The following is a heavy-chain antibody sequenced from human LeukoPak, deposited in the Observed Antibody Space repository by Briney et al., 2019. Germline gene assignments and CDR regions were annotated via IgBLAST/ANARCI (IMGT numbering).Heavy chain of an antibody. CDR2: IIPIFGTA. J-gene: IGHJ4*02. CDR3: ARGQAYCGGDCYFNY. CDR1: GATFSSYA. D-gene: IGHD2-21*02. V-gene: IGHV1-69*05. Sequence: ASVKVSCKASGATFSSYAISWVRQAPGQGLEWMGRIIPIFGTANYAQKFQGRVTITTDESTSTAYMELSSLRSEDTAVYYCARGQAYCGGDCYFNYWGQGTLVTVSS.